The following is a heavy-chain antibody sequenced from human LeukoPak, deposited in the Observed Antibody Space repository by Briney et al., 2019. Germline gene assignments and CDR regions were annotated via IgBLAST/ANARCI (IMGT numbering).Heavy chain of an antibody. J-gene: IGHJ4*02. CDR1: GGSISSSSYY. CDR3: ARETQVYDYAGPPNLDY. CDR2: INYSGST. D-gene: IGHD3-16*01. Sequence: SETLSLTCTVSGGSISSSSYYWGWIRQPPGKGLEYIGSINYSGSTYYKPSLKSRVTISVDTSKNQFSLKLNSVTAADTAVYYCARETQVYDYAGPPNLDYWGQGTLVTVSS. V-gene: IGHV4-39*07.